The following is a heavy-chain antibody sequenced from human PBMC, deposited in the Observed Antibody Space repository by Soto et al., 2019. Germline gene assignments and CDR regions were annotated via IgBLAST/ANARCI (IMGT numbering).Heavy chain of an antibody. CDR1: CGSITTYQ. J-gene: IGHJ5*02. CDR2: YSGFT. D-gene: IGHD1-26*01. V-gene: IGHV4-59*01. Sequence: SETLSVTCTVSCGSITTYQWSWIRQPPGKGLEWIGGYSGFTNYNPSLESRATISVDHSKNQFFLTLRSVTAADTAVYYCARTPTPWGQGTLVTVSS. CDR3: ARTPTP.